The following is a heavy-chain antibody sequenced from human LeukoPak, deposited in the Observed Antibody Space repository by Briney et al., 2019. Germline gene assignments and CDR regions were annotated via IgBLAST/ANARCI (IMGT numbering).Heavy chain of an antibody. Sequence: GGSLRLSCAASKFIFGDHNMNWVRQAPGKGLEWVSSISRSGNDKYYADSVKGRFTISRDNAKNSLYLQMNGLRAEDTAVYYCVRRETVFGVVTNFDYWGQGVLVTVAS. J-gene: IGHJ4*02. CDR1: KFIFGDHN. CDR2: ISRSGNDK. CDR3: VRRETVFGVVTNFDY. V-gene: IGHV3-21*01. D-gene: IGHD3-3*01.